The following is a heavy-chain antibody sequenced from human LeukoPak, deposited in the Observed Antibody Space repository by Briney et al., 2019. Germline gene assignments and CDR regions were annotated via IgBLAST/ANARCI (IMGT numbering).Heavy chain of an antibody. D-gene: IGHD3-22*01. CDR2: IIPIFGTA. CDR3: ARGGTYYYDSSGYENWFDP. V-gene: IGHV1-69*05. Sequence: SVKVSCKASGGTFSSYAISWVRQAPGQGLEWMGGIIPIFGTANYAQKFQGRVTITTDESTSTAYMELSSLRSEDTAVYYCARGGTYYYDSSGYENWFDPWGQGTQVTVSS. J-gene: IGHJ5*02. CDR1: GGTFSSYA.